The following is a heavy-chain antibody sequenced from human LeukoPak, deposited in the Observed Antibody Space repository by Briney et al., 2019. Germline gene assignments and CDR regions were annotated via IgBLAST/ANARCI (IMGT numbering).Heavy chain of an antibody. Sequence: GGSLRLSCAASGLTFSNYAMTWVRQAPGKGLEWVSSISGSGAVTYYSDSVKGRFTISRDNSKNTLYLQMNSLRAEDTAVYYCATVSSGGDGGIWGRGTMVTVSS. CDR1: GLTFSNYA. J-gene: IGHJ3*02. CDR2: ISGSGAVT. V-gene: IGHV3-23*01. D-gene: IGHD2-21*02. CDR3: ATVSSGGDGGI.